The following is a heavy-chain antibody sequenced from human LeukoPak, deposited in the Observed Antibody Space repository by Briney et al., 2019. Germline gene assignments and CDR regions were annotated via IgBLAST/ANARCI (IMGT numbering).Heavy chain of an antibody. CDR1: GFTVSSNY. Sequence: GGSLRLSCAASGFTVSSNYMSWVRQAPGKGLEWVSAISGSGGSTYYADSVKGRFTISRDNSKNTLYLQMNSLRAEDTAVYYCAKGLGGYSYGTVIWGQGTMVTVSS. CDR2: ISGSGGST. J-gene: IGHJ3*02. V-gene: IGHV3-23*01. CDR3: AKGLGGYSYGTVI. D-gene: IGHD5-18*01.